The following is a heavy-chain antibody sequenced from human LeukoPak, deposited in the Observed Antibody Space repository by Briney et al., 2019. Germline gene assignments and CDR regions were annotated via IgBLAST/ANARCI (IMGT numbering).Heavy chain of an antibody. CDR1: GFSFNNYA. J-gene: IGHJ4*02. D-gene: IGHD4-23*01. CDR3: AKDWTTVVTPKGYYFDS. CDR2: ISTTGGST. V-gene: IGHV3-23*01. Sequence: GGSLRLSCAASGFSFNNYAMSWVRPAPGKGLEWVSAISTTGGSTYYADSVRGRFTISRDNSKNTLSLQMDSLRVEDTAVYYCAKDWTTVVTPKGYYFDSWGQGTLVTVSS.